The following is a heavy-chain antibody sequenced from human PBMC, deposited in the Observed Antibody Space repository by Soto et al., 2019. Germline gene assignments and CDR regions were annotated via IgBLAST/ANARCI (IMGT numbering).Heavy chain of an antibody. Sequence: PGGSLRLSCAASGFTVSSNYMSWVRQAPGKGLEWVSVIYSGGSTYYADSVKGRFTISRDNSKNTLYLQMNSLRAEDTAVYYCARDSEYCISTSCYVGFDYWGQGTLVTVSS. CDR2: IYSGGST. CDR1: GFTVSSNY. V-gene: IGHV3-66*01. D-gene: IGHD2-2*01. J-gene: IGHJ4*02. CDR3: ARDSEYCISTSCYVGFDY.